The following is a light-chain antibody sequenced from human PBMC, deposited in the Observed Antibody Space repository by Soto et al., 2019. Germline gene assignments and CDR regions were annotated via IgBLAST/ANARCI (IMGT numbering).Light chain of an antibody. J-gene: IGKJ1*01. CDR1: QSISSW. Sequence: IQWTQSPSSLSASVGDRVTITCRASQSISSWLAWYQQKPGKAPKLLIYDASSLERGVPSRFSGGGSGTDFTLNISSLQPDDFATYYCQQNYRATPWTFGQGTKVDIK. V-gene: IGKV1-5*01. CDR3: QQNYRATPWT. CDR2: DAS.